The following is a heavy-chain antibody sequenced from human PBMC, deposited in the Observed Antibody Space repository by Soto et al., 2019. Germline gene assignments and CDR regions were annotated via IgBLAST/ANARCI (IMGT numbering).Heavy chain of an antibody. V-gene: IGHV1-69*13. CDR1: GYTFTSYD. CDR2: IIPIFGTA. J-gene: IGHJ4*02. D-gene: IGHD1-1*01. CDR3: ARRNWNRDY. Sequence: ASVKVSCKASGYTFTSYDINWVRQATGQGLEWMGGIIPIFGTANYAQKFQGRVTITADESTSTAYMELSSLRSEDTAVYYCARRNWNRDYWGQGTLVTVSS.